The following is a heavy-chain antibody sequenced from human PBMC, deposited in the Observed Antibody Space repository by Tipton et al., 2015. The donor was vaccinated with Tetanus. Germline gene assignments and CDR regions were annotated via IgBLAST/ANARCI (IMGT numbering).Heavy chain of an antibody. Sequence: TLSLTCTVSCGSIRGGTFYWGWIRQPPGKGLEWIGSIYEIGDTYYIPSLKSRVTISVETSNNQFSLNLNSMAAADTGVYYCARHQSGYFTPLDYWGQGNLVAVYS. D-gene: IGHD3-3*01. CDR2: IYEIGDT. CDR3: ARHQSGYFTPLDY. V-gene: IGHV4-39*01. CDR1: CGSIRGGTFY. J-gene: IGHJ4*02.